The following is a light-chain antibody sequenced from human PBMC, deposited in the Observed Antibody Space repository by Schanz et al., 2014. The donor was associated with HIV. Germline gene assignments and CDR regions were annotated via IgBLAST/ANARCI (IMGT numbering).Light chain of an antibody. J-gene: IGKJ4*01. CDR2: DAS. Sequence: EIEMTQSPATLSVSPGERATLSCRASQSVSSNLAWYQQKPGQAPRLLIYDASTRATGIPARFSGSGSGTDFTLTISSLQPEDFATYYCQQLNSFGGGTKVEIK. CDR3: QQLNS. V-gene: IGKV3-15*01. CDR1: QSVSSN.